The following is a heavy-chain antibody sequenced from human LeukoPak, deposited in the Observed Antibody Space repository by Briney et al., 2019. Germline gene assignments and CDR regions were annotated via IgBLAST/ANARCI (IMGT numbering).Heavy chain of an antibody. CDR2: IYHSGST. V-gene: IGHV4-30-2*01. CDR3: ARENGCSSTSCYENDY. Sequence: SQTLSLTCTVSGGSISSGGYYWSWIRQPPGKGLEWIGYIYHSGSTYYNPSLKSRVTISVDRSKNQFSLKLSSVTAADTAVYYCARENGCSSTSCYENDYWGQGTLVTAST. CDR1: GGSISSGGYY. J-gene: IGHJ4*02. D-gene: IGHD2-2*01.